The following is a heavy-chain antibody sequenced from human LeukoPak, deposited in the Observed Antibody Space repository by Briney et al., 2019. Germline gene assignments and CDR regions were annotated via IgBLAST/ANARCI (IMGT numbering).Heavy chain of an antibody. D-gene: IGHD6-19*01. CDR1: GGSIGSSSYY. J-gene: IGHJ4*02. CDR2: IYYSGST. Sequence: SETLSLTCTVSGGSIGSSSYYWGWIRQPPGKGLNWIGSIYYSGSTYYNPSLKSRVTISVDTSRDQFSLKLSSVTAADTAVYYCARGTLYRGWSYYLDFWGQGSQVTVSS. CDR3: ARGTLYRGWSYYLDF. V-gene: IGHV4-39*07.